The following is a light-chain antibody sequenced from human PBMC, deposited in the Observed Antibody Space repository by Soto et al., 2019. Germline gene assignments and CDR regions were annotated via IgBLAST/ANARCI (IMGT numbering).Light chain of an antibody. V-gene: IGLV2-14*03. CDR1: SSDVGGYDS. CDR3: SSYTSSNTLEVL. J-gene: IGLJ2*01. CDR2: DVS. Sequence: QSALTQPASVSGSPGQSITISCTGISSDVGGYDSVSWYQHHPGKAPKLMIYDVSNRPSGISNRFSGSKSGNTASLTISGLPAEDEADYYCSSYTSSNTLEVLFGGGTEVTVL.